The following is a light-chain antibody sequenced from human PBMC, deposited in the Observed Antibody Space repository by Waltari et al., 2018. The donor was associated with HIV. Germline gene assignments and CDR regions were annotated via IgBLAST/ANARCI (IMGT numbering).Light chain of an antibody. CDR2: QDN. Sequence: SYELTQPPSVSVSPGQTASVTCSGDKLGNMYSWWYPQKPGQSHVLVIYQDNKRPSGIPERFSGSNSGNTATLTVSGTQAMDEADYYCQAWDSGTGVVFGGGTKLTVL. J-gene: IGLJ2*01. CDR1: KLGNMY. V-gene: IGLV3-1*01. CDR3: QAWDSGTGVV.